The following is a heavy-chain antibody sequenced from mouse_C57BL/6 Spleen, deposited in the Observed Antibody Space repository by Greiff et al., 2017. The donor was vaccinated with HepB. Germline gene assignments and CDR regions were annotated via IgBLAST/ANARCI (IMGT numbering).Heavy chain of an antibody. J-gene: IGHJ4*01. D-gene: IGHD1-1*01. V-gene: IGHV1-64*01. CDR3: AIYYGSSYYYYAMDY. CDR2: IHPNSGST. Sequence: VQLQQPGAELVKPGASVKLSCKASGYTFTSYWMHWVKQRPGQGLEWIGMIHPNSGSTNYNEKFKSKATLTVDKSSSTAYMQLSSLTSEDSAVYYCAIYYGSSYYYYAMDYWGQGTSVTVSS. CDR1: GYTFTSYW.